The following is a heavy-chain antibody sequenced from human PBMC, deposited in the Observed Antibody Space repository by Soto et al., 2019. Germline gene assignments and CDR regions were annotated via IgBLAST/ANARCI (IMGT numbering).Heavy chain of an antibody. CDR2: IYYSGST. CDR3: ARSHSSGWYLPDDY. V-gene: IGHV4-39*01. D-gene: IGHD6-19*01. CDR1: GGSISSSSYY. Sequence: QLQLQESGPGLVKPSETLSLTCTVSGGSISSSSYYWGWIRQPPGKGLEWIGSIYYSGSTYYNPSLKSRVTLAVDTSKNQFSLKLSPVTAADTAVYYCARSHSSGWYLPDDYWGQGTLVTVSS. J-gene: IGHJ4*02.